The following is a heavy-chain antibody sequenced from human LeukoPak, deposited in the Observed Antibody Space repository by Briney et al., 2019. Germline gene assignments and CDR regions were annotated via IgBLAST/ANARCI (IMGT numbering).Heavy chain of an antibody. D-gene: IGHD6-19*01. V-gene: IGHV3-30*18. Sequence: GGSLRLSCAASGFTFSSYGMHWVRQAPGKGLEWVAVISYDGSNKYYADSVKGRFTISRDNSKNTLYLQMNSLRAEDTAVYYCAKDLGIAVAGTAEGMDVWGQGTTVTVSS. CDR3: AKDLGIAVAGTAEGMDV. J-gene: IGHJ6*02. CDR1: GFTFSSYG. CDR2: ISYDGSNK.